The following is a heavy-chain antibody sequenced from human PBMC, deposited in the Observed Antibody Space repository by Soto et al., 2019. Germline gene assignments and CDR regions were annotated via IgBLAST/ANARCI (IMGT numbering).Heavy chain of an antibody. Sequence: SGPTLVNTTQTLTLTCTFSGFSLSTSGVGVGWIRQPPGKALEWLALIFWDDNKRYSPSLKSRLTITKDTSKNQVVLTMTNMDPVDTATYYCAHRNLPYHGSGTTFDYWGQGTLVTAPQ. CDR2: IFWDDNK. V-gene: IGHV2-5*02. CDR3: AHRNLPYHGSGTTFDY. D-gene: IGHD3-10*01. CDR1: GFSLSTSGVG. J-gene: IGHJ4*02.